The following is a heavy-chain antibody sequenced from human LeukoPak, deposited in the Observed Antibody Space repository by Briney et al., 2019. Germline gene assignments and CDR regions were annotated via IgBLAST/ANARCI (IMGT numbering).Heavy chain of an antibody. Sequence: GGSLRLSCAASGFTFSNYAMHWVRQAPGKGPEHVSGISSNGDRTYYAESVKGRFTISRDNSKNTVYLQMGSLRAEDMAVYYCAREGSGNDWGYFDYWGQGTLVTVSS. CDR1: GFTFSNYA. V-gene: IGHV3-64*02. D-gene: IGHD5-12*01. CDR2: ISSNGDRT. J-gene: IGHJ4*02. CDR3: AREGSGNDWGYFDY.